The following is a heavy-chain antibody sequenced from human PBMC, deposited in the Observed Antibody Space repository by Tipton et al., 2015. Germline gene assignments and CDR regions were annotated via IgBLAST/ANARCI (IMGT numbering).Heavy chain of an antibody. CDR1: GFSFNNYG. J-gene: IGHJ4*02. CDR2: ISGSGGTT. D-gene: IGHD4-17*01. CDR3: ARGPGGDYSHFDY. V-gene: IGHV3-23*01. Sequence: SLRLSCTASGFSFNNYGMHWVRQAPGKGLECVSTISGSGGTTYYTDSVKGRFTISRDNSKNTLFLPMNSLRAEDTAVYYCARGPGGDYSHFDYWGQGTLITVSS.